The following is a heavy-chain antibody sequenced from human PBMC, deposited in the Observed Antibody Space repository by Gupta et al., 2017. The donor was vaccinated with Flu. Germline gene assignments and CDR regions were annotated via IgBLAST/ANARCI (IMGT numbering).Heavy chain of an antibody. J-gene: IGHJ4*02. CDR3: ATDSSGYYSPFDY. Sequence: IRQPPGKGLEWIGSFHYSGSTYYNPSLKSRVTISVDMSKNQFSLKLSSVTAADTAVYYCATDSSGYYSPFDYWGQGTLVTVSS. D-gene: IGHD3-22*01. CDR2: FHYSGST. V-gene: IGHV4-39*01.